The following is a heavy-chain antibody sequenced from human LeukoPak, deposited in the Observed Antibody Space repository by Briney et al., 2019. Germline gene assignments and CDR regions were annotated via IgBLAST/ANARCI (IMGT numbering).Heavy chain of an antibody. CDR3: ARESLGPPYYFDY. Sequence: SQTLSLTCSVSGGSISSGSDYWSWIRQPAGKGLEWIGRIYTSGSTNYNPSLKSRVTISVDTSKNQSSLKLTSVTAADTAVYYCARESLGPPYYFDYWGQGTLVTVSS. V-gene: IGHV4-61*02. J-gene: IGHJ4*02. CDR2: IYTSGST. D-gene: IGHD1-26*01. CDR1: GGSISSGSDY.